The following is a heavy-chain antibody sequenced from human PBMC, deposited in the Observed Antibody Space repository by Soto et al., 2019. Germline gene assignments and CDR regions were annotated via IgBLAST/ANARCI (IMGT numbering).Heavy chain of an antibody. J-gene: IGHJ3*01. CDR3: ARVVLSITRGAFDA. D-gene: IGHD1-20*01. CDR2: ISHSGTS. V-gene: IGHV4-4*02. Sequence: QVQLQESGPGLVKPSGTLSLTCAVSGGSISSSHWWTWVRQSPGKGLEYIGEISHSGTSNSNPSLKSRVTLSVDRSKNHFSLTLTSGTAADTAVYYCARVVLSITRGAFDAWGQGTPVIVSS. CDR1: GGSISSSHW.